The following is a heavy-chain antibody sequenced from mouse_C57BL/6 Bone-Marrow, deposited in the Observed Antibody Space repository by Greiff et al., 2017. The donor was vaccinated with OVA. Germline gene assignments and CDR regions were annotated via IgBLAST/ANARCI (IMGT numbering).Heavy chain of an antibody. J-gene: IGHJ1*03. CDR3: TRDYGSSYEGYFDV. CDR2: IRNKANNHAT. CDR1: GFTFSDAW. Sequence: EVMLVESGGGLVQPGGSMKLSCAASGFTFSDAWMDWVRQSPEKGLEWVAEIRNKANNHATYYAESVKGRFTISRDDSKSSVYLQMNSLRAEDTGIYYCTRDYGSSYEGYFDVWGTGTTVTVSS. D-gene: IGHD1-1*01. V-gene: IGHV6-6*01.